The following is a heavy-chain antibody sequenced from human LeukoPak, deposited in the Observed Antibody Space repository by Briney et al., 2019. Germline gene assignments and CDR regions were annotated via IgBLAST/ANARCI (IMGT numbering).Heavy chain of an antibody. CDR2: ISSSSSYI. Sequence: PGGPLRLSCAASGFTFSSYSMNWVRQAPGKGLEWVSSISSSSSYIYYADSVKGRFTISRDNSKNTLYLQMNSLTAEDTGVYYCANRVAQHDSWGQGTLVTVSS. CDR1: GFTFSSYS. CDR3: ANRVAQHDS. V-gene: IGHV3-21*04. J-gene: IGHJ5*02. D-gene: IGHD3-16*01.